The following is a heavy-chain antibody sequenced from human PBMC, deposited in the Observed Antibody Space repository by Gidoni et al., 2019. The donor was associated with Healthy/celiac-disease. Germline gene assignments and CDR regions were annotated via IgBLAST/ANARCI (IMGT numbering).Heavy chain of an antibody. CDR3: ARDFPYCSSTSCYTTEAFDY. V-gene: IGHV3-33*01. Sequence: QVQPVESGGGVVQPGRSLRPSCAASGFTFSSSGMHLVRQAPGKGLEWVAVIWYDGSNKYYADSVKGRFTISRDNSKNTLYLQMNSLRAEDTAVYYCARDFPYCSSTSCYTTEAFDYWGQGTLVTVSS. CDR2: IWYDGSNK. J-gene: IGHJ4*02. CDR1: GFTFSSSG. D-gene: IGHD2-2*02.